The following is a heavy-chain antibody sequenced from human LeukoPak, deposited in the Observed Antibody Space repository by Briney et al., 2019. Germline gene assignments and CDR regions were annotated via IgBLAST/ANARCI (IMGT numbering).Heavy chain of an antibody. CDR2: VTPSGDPT. CDR3: AKGYGDFDY. CDR1: GLSFSASG. Sequence: GGSLRLSCAGSGLSFSASGMNWVRQAPGKGLEWVAGVTPSGDPTRYADSVKGRFIISRDNSKTTMYLQMNSLRAEDTGVYYCAKGYGDFDYWGQGTLVTVSS. V-gene: IGHV3-23*01. D-gene: IGHD4-17*01. J-gene: IGHJ4*02.